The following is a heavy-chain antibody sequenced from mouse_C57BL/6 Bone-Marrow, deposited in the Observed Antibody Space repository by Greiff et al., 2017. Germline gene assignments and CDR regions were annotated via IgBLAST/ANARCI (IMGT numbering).Heavy chain of an antibody. CDR1: GYNFTEYT. Sequence: QVQLQQSGAELVKPGASVKLSCKASGYNFTEYTIHWVKQRSGQGLEWIGWFYPGSGSIKYNEKFKDKATLTADKSSSTVYMELSRLTSEDSAVYFCARHGYYYGSFYYYAMDYWGQGTSVTVSS. CDR2: FYPGSGSI. CDR3: ARHGYYYGSFYYYAMDY. D-gene: IGHD1-1*01. J-gene: IGHJ4*01. V-gene: IGHV1-62-2*01.